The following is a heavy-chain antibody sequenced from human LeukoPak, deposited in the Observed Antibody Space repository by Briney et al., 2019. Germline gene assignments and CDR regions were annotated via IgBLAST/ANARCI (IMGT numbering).Heavy chain of an antibody. CDR1: GFTVSSNY. CDR2: IYSGGST. D-gene: IGHD6-13*01. CDR3: ARDYGSPGEHFYMDV. J-gene: IGHJ6*03. V-gene: IGHV3-53*01. Sequence: GGTLRLSCAASGFTVSSNYMSWVRQAPGKGLEWVSVIYSGGSTYYTDSVKGRFTISGDNSKNQFYLQMNFLTAEDTAVYYCARDYGSPGEHFYMDVWGKETTVTVSS.